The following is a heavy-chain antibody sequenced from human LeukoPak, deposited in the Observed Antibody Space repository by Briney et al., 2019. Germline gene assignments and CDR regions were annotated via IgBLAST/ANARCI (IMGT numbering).Heavy chain of an antibody. V-gene: IGHV3-30*02. CDR2: IRYDGSNK. Sequence: GGSLRLSCAASGFTFSSYSMNWVRQAPGKGLEWVTFIRYDGSNKYYADSVKGRFTISRDNSKNTLYLQMNSLRAEDTAVYYCAKRGRNYYDSSGYYYFDYWGQGTLVTVSS. J-gene: IGHJ4*02. D-gene: IGHD3-22*01. CDR1: GFTFSSYS. CDR3: AKRGRNYYDSSGYYYFDY.